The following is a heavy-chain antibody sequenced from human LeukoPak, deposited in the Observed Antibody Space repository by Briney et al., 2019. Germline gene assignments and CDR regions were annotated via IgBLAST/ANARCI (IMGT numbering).Heavy chain of an antibody. CDR2: IYYSGST. D-gene: IGHD3-10*01. Sequence: PSETLSLTCTVSGGSISSSSYYWGWIRQPPGKGLEWIGSIYYSGSTYYNPSLKSRVTISVDTSMSQFSLKLGSVTAADTALYYCASLYYYASGNDYWGQGTLVTVSS. J-gene: IGHJ4*02. V-gene: IGHV4-39*01. CDR1: GGSISSSSYY. CDR3: ASLYYYASGNDY.